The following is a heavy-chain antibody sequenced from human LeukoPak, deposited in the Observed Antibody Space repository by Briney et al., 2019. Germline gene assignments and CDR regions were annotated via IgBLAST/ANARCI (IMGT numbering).Heavy chain of an antibody. CDR3: ARGRTAMDADYYYYGMDV. V-gene: IGHV1-2*02. CDR1: GYTFTGYY. J-gene: IGHJ6*02. Sequence: ASVKVSCKAPGYTFTGYYMHWVRQAPGQGLEWMGWINPNSGGTNYAQKFQGRVTMTRDTSISTAYMELSRLRSDDTAVYYCARGRTAMDADYYYYGMDVWGQGTTVTVSS. D-gene: IGHD5-18*01. CDR2: INPNSGGT.